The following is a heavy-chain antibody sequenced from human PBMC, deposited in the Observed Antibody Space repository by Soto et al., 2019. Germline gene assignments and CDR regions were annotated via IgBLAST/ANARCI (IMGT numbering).Heavy chain of an antibody. CDR2: IYPGDSDT. D-gene: IGHD2-2*01. V-gene: IGHV5-51*01. Sequence: PGESLKISCKGSGYSFSNYWIGWVRQMPGKGLEWMGIIYPGDSDTRYSPSFQGQVTISADKSINTAYLQWSSLKASDTAMYYCARLVVVPAAYDAFDIWGQGAMVTVSS. CDR1: GYSFSNYW. J-gene: IGHJ3*02. CDR3: ARLVVVPAAYDAFDI.